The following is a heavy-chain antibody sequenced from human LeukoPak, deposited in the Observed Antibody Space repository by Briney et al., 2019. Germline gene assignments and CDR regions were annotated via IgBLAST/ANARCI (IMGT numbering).Heavy chain of an antibody. J-gene: IGHJ4*02. V-gene: IGHV1-2*02. CDR3: ARDDWNYVFNY. D-gene: IGHD1-7*01. CDR2: INPNSGGT. CDR1: GYTSTDYY. Sequence: VPSVKVSCKASGYTSTDYYMHWVRQAPGQGLEWMGWINPNSGGTNYAQNFQGRVTMTRDTSISTAYMELSRLRSDDTAVYYCARDDWNYVFNYWGQGTLVTVSS.